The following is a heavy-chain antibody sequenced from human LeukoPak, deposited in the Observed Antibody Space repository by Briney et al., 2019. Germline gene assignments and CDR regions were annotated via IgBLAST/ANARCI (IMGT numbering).Heavy chain of an antibody. D-gene: IGHD2/OR15-2a*01. CDR3: AGHHPRNTVDF. CDR1: GGSISSYY. V-gene: IGHV4-59*08. Sequence: PSETLSLTCTVSGGSISSYYWGWIRQPPGKGLEWIAYISDIGSINYNPSLKSRVTISLDTSKNQFSLKLSSVTAADTAVYYCAGHHPRNTVDFWGQGTPVTVSS. CDR2: ISDIGSI. J-gene: IGHJ4*02.